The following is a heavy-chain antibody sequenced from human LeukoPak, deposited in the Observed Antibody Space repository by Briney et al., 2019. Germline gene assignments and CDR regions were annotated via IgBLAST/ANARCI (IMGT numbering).Heavy chain of an antibody. CDR2: IYYSGST. Sequence: SETLSLTCTVSGGSISSSSYYWGWIRQPPGKGLEWIGYIYYSGSTNYNPSLNSRVTISADASKNQFSLKLNSVTAADTAVYYCARRNVSTEGEALDIWGQGTMVTVSS. J-gene: IGHJ3*02. D-gene: IGHD1-1*01. CDR1: GGSISSSSYY. V-gene: IGHV4-61*05. CDR3: ARRNVSTEGEALDI.